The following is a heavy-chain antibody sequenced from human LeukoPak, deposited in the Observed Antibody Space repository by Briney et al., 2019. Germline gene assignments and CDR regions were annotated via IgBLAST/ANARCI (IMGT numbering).Heavy chain of an antibody. CDR1: GFTVSSNY. Sequence: GGSLRLSCAASGFTVSSNYMSWVRQAPGKGLEWVSVIYSGGSTYYADSVKGRFTISRDNSKNTLYLQMNSLRAEDTAVYYCAGHRTSNWFDPWGQGTLVTVSS. CDR2: IYSGGST. V-gene: IGHV3-66*01. CDR3: AGHRTSNWFDP. J-gene: IGHJ5*02.